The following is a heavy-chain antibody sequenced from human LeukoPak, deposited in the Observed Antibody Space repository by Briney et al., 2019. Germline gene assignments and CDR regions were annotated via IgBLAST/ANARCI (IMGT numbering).Heavy chain of an antibody. J-gene: IGHJ3*02. CDR2: IIPIFGTA. CDR1: GGTFSSYA. V-gene: IGHV1-69*05. Sequence: ASVKVSCKASGGTFSSYAISWVRQAPGQGLEWMGGIIPIFGTANYAQKFQGRVTITTDESTSTAYMELSSLRSEDTAVYYCARGGTTIFGVVIIDAFDIWGQGTMVTVSS. CDR3: ARGGTTIFGVVIIDAFDI. D-gene: IGHD3-3*01.